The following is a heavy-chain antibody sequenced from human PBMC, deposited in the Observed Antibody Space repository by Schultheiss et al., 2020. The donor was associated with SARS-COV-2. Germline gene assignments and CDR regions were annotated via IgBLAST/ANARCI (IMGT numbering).Heavy chain of an antibody. D-gene: IGHD5-12*01. CDR3: AKEDSGYDQAFDY. CDR2: ISYDGSNK. V-gene: IGHV3-30*04. CDR1: GFTFSSYA. J-gene: IGHJ4*02. Sequence: GGSLRLSCAASGFTFSSYAMHWVRQAPGKGLEWVAVISYDGSNKYYADSVKGRFTISRDNSKNTLYLQMNSLRAEDTAVYYCAKEDSGYDQAFDYWGQRTLVTVSS.